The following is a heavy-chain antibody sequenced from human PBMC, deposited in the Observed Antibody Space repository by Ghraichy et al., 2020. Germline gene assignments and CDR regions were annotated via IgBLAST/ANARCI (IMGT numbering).Heavy chain of an antibody. J-gene: IGHJ4*02. CDR3: ARLGIMSTMNRAGDY. Sequence: GESLNISCKGSGYIFTSYWVAWVRQIPGKGLECMGIIYPGDSDPNYSPSFEGQFTISADKSITTPYLQGRSLKASDSAIYFCARLGIMSTMNRAGDYWGQGTLITVSS. D-gene: IGHD3-3*01. CDR2: IYPGDSDP. CDR1: GYIFTSYW. V-gene: IGHV5-51*01.